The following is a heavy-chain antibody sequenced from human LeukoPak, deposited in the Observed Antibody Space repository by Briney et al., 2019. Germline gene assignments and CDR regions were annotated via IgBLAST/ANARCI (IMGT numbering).Heavy chain of an antibody. D-gene: IGHD2-2*02. CDR2: MNPNRGNT. CDR1: GYTFTSYD. V-gene: IGHV1-8*01. J-gene: IGHJ4*02. CDR3: AVRLGYCSSPSCYKEKHLDY. Sequence: ASVTVSCTASGYTFTSYDINWVRQATGQGLEWMGWMNPNRGNTGYAQKFQGRVTMTRNTSISTAYMELSSLRSEDTAVYYCAVRLGYCSSPSCYKEKHLDYWGQGTLVTVSS.